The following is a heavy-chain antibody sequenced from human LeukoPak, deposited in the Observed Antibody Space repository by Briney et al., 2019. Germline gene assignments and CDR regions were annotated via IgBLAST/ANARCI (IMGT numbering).Heavy chain of an antibody. Sequence: GGSLRLSCAASGFTFSSYGMNWVRQAPGKGLEWVSSISSSSSYIYYADSVKGRFTISRDNAKNSLYLQMNSLRAEDTAVYYCARDLTTAMVTPHWFDPWGQGTLVTVSS. J-gene: IGHJ5*02. CDR1: GFTFSSYG. V-gene: IGHV3-21*01. CDR3: ARDLTTAMVTPHWFDP. CDR2: ISSSSSYI. D-gene: IGHD5-18*01.